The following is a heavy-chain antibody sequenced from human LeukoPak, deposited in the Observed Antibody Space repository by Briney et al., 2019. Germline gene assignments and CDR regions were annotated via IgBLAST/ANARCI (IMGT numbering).Heavy chain of an antibody. CDR1: GFTFSNYT. CDR3: AVPQWELLN. J-gene: IGHJ4*02. V-gene: IGHV3-23*01. D-gene: IGHD1-26*01. Sequence: GGSLRLSCEASGFTFSNYTMSWVRQAPGKGLEWVSAISAGGGNTYYADSVKGRFTISRDNSKNTLYLQMNSLRAEDTAVYSCAVPQWELLNWGQGTLVTVSS. CDR2: ISAGGGNT.